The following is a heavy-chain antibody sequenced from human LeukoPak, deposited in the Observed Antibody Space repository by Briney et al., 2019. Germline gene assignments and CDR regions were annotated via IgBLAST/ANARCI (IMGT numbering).Heavy chain of an antibody. J-gene: IGHJ5*02. CDR2: ISVSGGTT. V-gene: IGHV3-23*01. CDR3: AKSGSTVTTLNWFNP. D-gene: IGHD4-17*01. CDR1: GFTFSTNA. Sequence: GGSLRLACVASGFTFSTNAMESVRQAPGKGVGCVSGISVSGGTTFYADSVKGRFTISRDNSKNTVYLQMNDLRGEDTAVYYCAKSGSTVTTLNWFNPWGQGTLVTV.